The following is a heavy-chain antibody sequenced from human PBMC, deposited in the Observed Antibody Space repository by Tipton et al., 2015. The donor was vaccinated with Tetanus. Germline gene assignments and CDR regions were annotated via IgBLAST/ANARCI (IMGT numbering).Heavy chain of an antibody. CDR2: IYYSGST. CDR1: GGSIRSGGFY. V-gene: IGHV4-30-4*08. CDR3: SSSPGNQYLAFFDY. J-gene: IGHJ4*02. D-gene: IGHD3-3*02. Sequence: TLSLTCTVSGGSIRSGGFYWSWIRQHPVKGLEWIGYIYYSGSTYYNPSLKSRVTISIDTSKNQFSLRLSSVTAADTAVYYCSSSPGNQYLAFFDYWGRGTKVTVSS.